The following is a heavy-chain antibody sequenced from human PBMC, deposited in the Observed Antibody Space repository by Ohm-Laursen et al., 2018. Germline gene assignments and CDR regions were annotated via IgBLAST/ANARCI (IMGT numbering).Heavy chain of an antibody. CDR3: GRDHNFYNNGMDV. J-gene: IGHJ6*02. D-gene: IGHD5-24*01. CDR1: GFTFSSYW. Sequence: SLRLSCTASGFTFSSYWMHWVRQAPGKGLVWVSRINSDGRITSYADSVKGRFTISRDNAKNALYLQMNSLRAEDTAVYYCGRDHNFYNNGMDVWGQGTTVTVSS. CDR2: INSDGRIT. V-gene: IGHV3-74*01.